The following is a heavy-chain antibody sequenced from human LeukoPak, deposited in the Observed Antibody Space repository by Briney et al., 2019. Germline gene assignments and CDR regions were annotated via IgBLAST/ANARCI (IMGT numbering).Heavy chain of an antibody. V-gene: IGHV3-30*02. CDR2: IRYDGSNK. Sequence: GGSLRLSCAASGFTFSSYGMHWVRQAPGKGLEWVAFIRYDGSNKYYADSVKGRFTISRDNSKNTLYLQMNSLRAEDTAVYYCAKDAYGDYYYYGMDVWGRGTTVTVSS. CDR3: AKDAYGDYYYYGMDV. J-gene: IGHJ6*02. D-gene: IGHD4-17*01. CDR1: GFTFSSYG.